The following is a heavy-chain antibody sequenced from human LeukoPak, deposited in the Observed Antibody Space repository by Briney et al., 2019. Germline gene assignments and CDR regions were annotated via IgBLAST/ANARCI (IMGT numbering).Heavy chain of an antibody. CDR1: GFTFSSYA. D-gene: IGHD3-22*01. Sequence: GGSLRLSCAASGFTFSSYAMSWVRQAPGKGLEWVSAISGSGGSTYYADSVKGRVTISRDNSRNTLYLQMNSLRAEDTAIYYCANDPRGYYDSSGYTAEYFHHWGQGTLVTVSS. CDR3: ANDPRGYYDSSGYTAEYFHH. J-gene: IGHJ1*01. CDR2: ISGSGGST. V-gene: IGHV3-23*01.